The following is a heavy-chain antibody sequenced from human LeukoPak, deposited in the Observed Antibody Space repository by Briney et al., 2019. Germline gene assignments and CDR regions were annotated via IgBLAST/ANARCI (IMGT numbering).Heavy chain of an antibody. CDR2: VSGRGTTT. CDR1: GFIFKNYA. CDR3: ARGYYYDSSGYYYGVAFDI. Sequence: PGGSLRLSCAASGFIFKNYAMTWVRQGPGKGLEWVASVSGRGTTTYYGESVKGRFTISRDNSKNTLYLQMNSLRAEDTAVYYCARGYYYDSSGYYYGVAFDIWGQGTMVTVSS. J-gene: IGHJ3*02. D-gene: IGHD3-22*01. V-gene: IGHV3-23*01.